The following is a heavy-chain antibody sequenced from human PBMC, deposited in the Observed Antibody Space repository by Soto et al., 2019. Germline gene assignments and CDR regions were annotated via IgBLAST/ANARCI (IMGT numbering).Heavy chain of an antibody. J-gene: IGHJ4*02. CDR3: ATYFYDSRGYDFDF. CDR2: ISHNGST. V-gene: IGHV4-34*01. CDR1: GGSFSGYY. Sequence: QVQLQQWGAGLLKPSETLSLTCGVYGGSFSGYYWSWIRQPPGKGLEWIGEISHNGSTNCNPSLKGRVTISEDTSRSQFSLRLSSVTAADTAVYYCATYFYDSRGYDFDFWGQGTLVTVSS. D-gene: IGHD3-22*01.